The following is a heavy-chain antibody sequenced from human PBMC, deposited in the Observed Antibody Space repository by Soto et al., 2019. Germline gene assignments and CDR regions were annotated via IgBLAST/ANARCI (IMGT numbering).Heavy chain of an antibody. CDR3: ARVRGVKQQLVMYYYYYGMDV. D-gene: IGHD6-13*01. CDR2: IYYSGST. CDR1: GGCISIYD. Sequence: SETLSLSWTVSGGCISIYDWSWIRQPPGKGVEWVGYIYYSGSTNYNPYLKSRVSISVDTSKNQSSLKLSSVTAGDTAVYYCARVRGVKQQLVMYYYYYGMDVWGQGTTVTVSS. J-gene: IGHJ6*02. V-gene: IGHV4-59*01.